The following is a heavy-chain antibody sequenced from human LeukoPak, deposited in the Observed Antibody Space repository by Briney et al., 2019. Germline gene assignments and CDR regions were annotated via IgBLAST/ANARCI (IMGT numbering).Heavy chain of an antibody. CDR1: GGSFSGYY. V-gene: IGHV4-34*01. J-gene: IGHJ4*02. CDR2: INHSGST. D-gene: IGHD6-13*01. Sequence: PSETLSLTCGVYGGSFSGYYWTWIRQPPGKGLEWIGEINHSGSTNYNPPLKSRVTMSLDASKNQFSLKLSSVTAADTAVYYCARGAHSSSWYGILLYFDYWGQGTLVTVSS. CDR3: ARGAHSSSWYGILLYFDY.